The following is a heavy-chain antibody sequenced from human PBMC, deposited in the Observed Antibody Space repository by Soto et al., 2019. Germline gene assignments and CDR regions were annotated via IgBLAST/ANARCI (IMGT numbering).Heavy chain of an antibody. CDR2: IKQDGSEK. CDR1: GFTFSSYW. J-gene: IGHJ6*02. D-gene: IGHD1-26*01. CDR3: AGVRIGYYYGMDV. V-gene: IGHV3-7*03. Sequence: PGGSLRLSCAASGFTFSSYWMSWVRQAPGKGLEWVANIKQDGSEKYYVDSVKGRFTISRDNAKNSLYLQMNSLRAEDTAVYYCAGVRIGYYYGMDVWGQGTTVTV.